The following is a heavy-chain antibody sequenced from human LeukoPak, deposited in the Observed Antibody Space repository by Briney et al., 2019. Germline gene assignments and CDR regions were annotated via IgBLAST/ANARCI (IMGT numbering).Heavy chain of an antibody. CDR2: IRYDGSNK. Sequence: GGSLRLSCAASGFTFSSYGMHWVRQAPGKGLEWVAFIRYDGSNKYYADSVKGRFTISRDNSMNTLYLQMNSLRAEDTAVYYCAKDRDYDFWSGYEDYWGQGTLVTVSS. J-gene: IGHJ4*02. V-gene: IGHV3-30*02. D-gene: IGHD3-3*01. CDR1: GFTFSSYG. CDR3: AKDRDYDFWSGYEDY.